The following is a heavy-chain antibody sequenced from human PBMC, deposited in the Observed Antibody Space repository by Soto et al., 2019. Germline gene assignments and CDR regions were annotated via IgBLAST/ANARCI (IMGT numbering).Heavy chain of an antibody. Sequence: VKVSCKVSGYTLTELSMHWVRQAPGKGLEWMGGFDPEDGETIYAQKFQGRVTMTEDTSTDTAYMELSSLRSEDTAVYYCATVPLSGSLIPFEYWGQGTLVTVSS. CDR1: GYTLTELS. CDR2: FDPEDGET. CDR3: ATVPLSGSLIPFEY. V-gene: IGHV1-24*01. J-gene: IGHJ4*02. D-gene: IGHD1-26*01.